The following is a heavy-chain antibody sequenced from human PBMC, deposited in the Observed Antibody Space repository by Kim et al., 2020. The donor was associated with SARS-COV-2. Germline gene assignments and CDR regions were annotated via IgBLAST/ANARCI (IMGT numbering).Heavy chain of an antibody. J-gene: IGHJ4*02. CDR1: GFSFRTNT. CDR3: VKLPGRLTGEDY. D-gene: IGHD7-27*01. CDR2: ISDSGGST. V-gene: IGHV3-23*01. Sequence: GGSLRLSCAVSGFSFRTNTMSWVRQPPGQGLEWVSSISDSGGSTYYADSVRGRFTISRDNSKNTLYLQMNSLRDEDTAVYYCVKLPGRLTGEDYWGQGNL.